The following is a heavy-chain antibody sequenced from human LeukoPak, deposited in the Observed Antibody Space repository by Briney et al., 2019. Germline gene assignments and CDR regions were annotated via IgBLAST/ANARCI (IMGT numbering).Heavy chain of an antibody. D-gene: IGHD2-2*01. CDR3: ATYQRPRGYFDY. CDR1: GYTLTELS. J-gene: IGHJ4*02. CDR2: FDPEDGET. Sequence: ASVKVSCKVSGYTLTELSMHWVRQAPGKGLEWMGGFDPEDGETIYAQKFQGRVTMTEDTSTDTAYMELSSLRSEDTAVYYCATYQRPRGYFDYWGQGTLVTVSS. V-gene: IGHV1-24*01.